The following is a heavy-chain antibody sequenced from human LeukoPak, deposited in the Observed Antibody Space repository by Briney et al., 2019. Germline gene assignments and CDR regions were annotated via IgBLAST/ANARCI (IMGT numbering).Heavy chain of an antibody. CDR1: GFTFSSYA. Sequence: GRSLRLSCAASGFTFSSYAMHWVRQAPGKGLEWVANIKQDRSEKYYVDSVKGRFTVSRDNARNSLYLQMNSLSPEDTAVYYCARVKQRLVRLLGRDTTYNYYYYMDVWGKGTTVTVSS. V-gene: IGHV3-7*01. CDR2: IKQDRSEK. J-gene: IGHJ6*03. D-gene: IGHD6-13*01. CDR3: ARVKQRLVRLLGRDTTYNYYYYMDV.